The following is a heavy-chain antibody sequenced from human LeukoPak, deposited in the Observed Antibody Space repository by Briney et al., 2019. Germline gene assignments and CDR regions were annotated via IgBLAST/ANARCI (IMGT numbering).Heavy chain of an antibody. CDR2: ISASGDTT. CDR1: GFTFSSHV. CDR3: ARGADGASSNSRGWFDP. Sequence: GGSLRLSCAASGFTFSSHVMTWVRQAPGKGLEWVSGISASGDTTYYADSVKGRFTISRDNAKNSLYLEMNSLRAEDTAVYYCARGADGASSNSRGWFDPWGQGTLVTVSS. D-gene: IGHD4/OR15-4a*01. V-gene: IGHV3-23*01. J-gene: IGHJ5*02.